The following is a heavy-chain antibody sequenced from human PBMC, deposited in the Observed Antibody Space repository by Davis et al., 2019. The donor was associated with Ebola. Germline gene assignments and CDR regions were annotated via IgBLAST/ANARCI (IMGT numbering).Heavy chain of an antibody. CDR1: GFTFSSYS. CDR3: TRGAHCSGGSCSTSIYYYYGMDV. Sequence: GESLKISCAASGFTFSSYSMNWVRQAPGKGLEWVSSISSSSSYIYYADSVKGRFTISRDNAKNSLYLQMNSLRAEDTAVYYCTRGAHCSGGSCSTSIYYYYGMDVWGQGTTVTVSS. V-gene: IGHV3-21*01. D-gene: IGHD2-15*01. J-gene: IGHJ6*02. CDR2: ISSSSSYI.